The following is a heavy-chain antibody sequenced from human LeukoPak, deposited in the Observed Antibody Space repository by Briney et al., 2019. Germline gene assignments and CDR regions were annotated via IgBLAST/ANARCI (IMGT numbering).Heavy chain of an antibody. CDR3: ARVTRRSLYYFDY. Sequence: SETLSLTCAVYGGSFSGYYWSWIRQPPGKGLEWIGEINHSGSTNYNPSLKSRVTISVDTSKNQFSLKLSSVTAADTAVYYCARVTRRSLYYFDYWGQGTLVTVSS. D-gene: IGHD2-2*01. CDR1: GGSFSGYY. V-gene: IGHV4-34*01. J-gene: IGHJ4*02. CDR2: INHSGST.